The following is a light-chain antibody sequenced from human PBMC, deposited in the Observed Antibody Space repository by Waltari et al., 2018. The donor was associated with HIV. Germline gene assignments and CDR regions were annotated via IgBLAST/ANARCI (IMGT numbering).Light chain of an antibody. CDR2: DNN. CDR1: GSNIGDAD. Sequence: QSVLTQQPSAPAAPGQQATLPSAGPGSNIGDADVSWYQQLPGTAPKLLIYDNNRRPSGIPDGFSASRAGTSATLGITGHLPGGQADYYCGTWDSSLSADLFGGGTKLAVL. V-gene: IGLV1-51*01. J-gene: IGLJ2*01. CDR3: GTWDSSLSADL.